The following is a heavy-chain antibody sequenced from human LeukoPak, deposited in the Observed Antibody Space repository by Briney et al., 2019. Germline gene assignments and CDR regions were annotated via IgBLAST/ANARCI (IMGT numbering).Heavy chain of an antibody. D-gene: IGHD6-13*01. V-gene: IGHV1-2*02. CDR1: GYTFTGYY. CDR3: ARALYSGNQRNWFDP. J-gene: IGHJ5*02. Sequence: ASVKVSCKASGYTFTGYYMHWVRLAPGQGLEWMGWINPNSGDTHYAQNFQARVTMTRDTSISTVYMDLSRLRSDDTAVYYCARALYSGNQRNWFDPWGQGTLVTVSS. CDR2: INPNSGDT.